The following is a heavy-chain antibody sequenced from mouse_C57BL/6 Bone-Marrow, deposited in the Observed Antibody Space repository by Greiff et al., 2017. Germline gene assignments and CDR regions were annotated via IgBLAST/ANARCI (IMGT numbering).Heavy chain of an antibody. J-gene: IGHJ2*01. CDR2: IRNKANGYTT. V-gene: IGHV7-3*01. Sequence: EVKVVESGGGLVQPGGSLSLSCAASGFTFTDYYMSWVRQPPGKALEWLGFIRNKANGYTTEYSASVKGRFTISRDNSQSILYLQMNALRAEDSATYYGARYYYGISYLDYWGQGTTLTVSS. CDR1: GFTFTDYY. D-gene: IGHD1-1*01. CDR3: ARYYYGISYLDY.